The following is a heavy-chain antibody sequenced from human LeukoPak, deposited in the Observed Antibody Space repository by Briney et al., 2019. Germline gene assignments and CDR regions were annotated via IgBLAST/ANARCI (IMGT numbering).Heavy chain of an antibody. Sequence: GASVKVSCKASGYTFTSYDINWVRQATGQGLEWMGWMNPNSGNTGYAQKFQGRVTMTRNTSISTAHMELSSLRSEDTAVYYCARQDCSSTSCYIHNWFDPWGQGTLVTVSS. CDR1: GYTFTSYD. D-gene: IGHD2-2*02. CDR3: ARQDCSSTSCYIHNWFDP. V-gene: IGHV1-8*01. CDR2: MNPNSGNT. J-gene: IGHJ5*02.